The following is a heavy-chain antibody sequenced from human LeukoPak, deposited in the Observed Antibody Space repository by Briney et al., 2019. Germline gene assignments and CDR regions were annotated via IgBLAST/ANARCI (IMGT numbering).Heavy chain of an antibody. Sequence: GGSLRLSCAASGFSFSSYAMSWVRQAPGKGLEWASGISGSGGRTYYADSVKGRFTISRDNSKNTLYLQMNSLRAEDTAVYYCGKGRPEVSGSLRRFDYWGQGTLVTVSS. D-gene: IGHD1-26*01. CDR3: GKGRPEVSGSLRRFDY. J-gene: IGHJ4*02. CDR2: ISGSGGRT. CDR1: GFSFSSYA. V-gene: IGHV3-23*01.